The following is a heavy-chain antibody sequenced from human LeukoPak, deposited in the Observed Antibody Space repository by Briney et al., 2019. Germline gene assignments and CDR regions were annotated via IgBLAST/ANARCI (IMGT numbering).Heavy chain of an antibody. Sequence: GGSLRLSCAASGFTFSSYGMNWVRQAPGKGPEWVPSITSSGGSTYYADSVKGRFTMSRDNSKNTLYLQMNSLRAEDTAVYFCAKGSKAVLFTRDHYMDVWGKGTTVTISS. CDR3: AKGSKAVLFTRDHYMDV. CDR1: GFTFSSYG. J-gene: IGHJ6*03. D-gene: IGHD6-19*01. CDR2: ITSSGGST. V-gene: IGHV3-23*01.